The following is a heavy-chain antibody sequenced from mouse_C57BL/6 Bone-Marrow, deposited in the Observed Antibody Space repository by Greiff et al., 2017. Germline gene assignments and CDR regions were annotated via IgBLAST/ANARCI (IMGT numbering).Heavy chain of an antibody. Sequence: VQLQQSGAELAKPGASVKLSCKASGYTFTSYWMHWVKQRPGQGLEWIGYINPSSGYTKYNQKFKDKATLTADKSSSTAYMQLSSLTYEDSAVYYFARCRVLYYYAMDYWVQGTSVTVSS. CDR2: INPSSGYT. CDR1: GYTFTSYW. V-gene: IGHV1-7*01. CDR3: ARCRVLYYYAMDY. J-gene: IGHJ4*01.